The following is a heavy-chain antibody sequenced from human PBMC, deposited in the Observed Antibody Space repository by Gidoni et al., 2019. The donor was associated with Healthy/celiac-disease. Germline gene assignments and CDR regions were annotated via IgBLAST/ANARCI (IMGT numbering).Heavy chain of an antibody. CDR1: GYSFTIYW. D-gene: IGHD6-13*01. V-gene: IGHV5-51*01. CDR3: ARQGTIAAAAY. CDR2: IYPGVSDT. Sequence: EVQLVQSGGEVQKPGESLKISCKGSGYSFTIYWFGWVRQMPGKGLEWRGIIYPGVSDTRYSPSFQGQVTISADKSISTAYLQWSSLKASDTAMYYCARQGTIAAAAYWGQGTLVTVSS. J-gene: IGHJ4*02.